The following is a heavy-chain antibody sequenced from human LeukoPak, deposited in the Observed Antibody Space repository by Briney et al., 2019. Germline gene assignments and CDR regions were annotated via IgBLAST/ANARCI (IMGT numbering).Heavy chain of an antibody. CDR1: GGSFSGYY. CDR2: INHSGST. V-gene: IGHV4-34*01. J-gene: IGHJ4*02. CDR3: ARHKAGSNTFDY. Sequence: SETLSLTCAVYGGSFSGYYWSWIRQPPGKGLEWIGEINHSGSTNYNPSLKSRVTISEDKSKNQFSLRLSSVTAADTAMYYCARHKAGSNTFDYWGQGTLVTVSS. D-gene: IGHD4-11*01.